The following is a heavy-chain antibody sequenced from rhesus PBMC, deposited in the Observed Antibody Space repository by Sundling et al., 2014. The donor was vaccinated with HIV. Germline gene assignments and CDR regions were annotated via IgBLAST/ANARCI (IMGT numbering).Heavy chain of an antibody. J-gene: IGHJ4*01. V-gene: IGHV3-100*01. D-gene: IGHD6-31*01. CDR1: GLMTRSYI. CDR3: NAKFNNAWYMRDY. Sequence: EVQLVESGGGLVKPGESLRLSCEAPGLMTRSYIMHWVRQAPGKGLEWVAVISESGEKIDYADSVRGRFTISRDNAKKSVFLQMNSLRPEDTAVYYCNAKFNNAWYMRDYWGQGVPVTVSS. CDR2: ISESGEKI.